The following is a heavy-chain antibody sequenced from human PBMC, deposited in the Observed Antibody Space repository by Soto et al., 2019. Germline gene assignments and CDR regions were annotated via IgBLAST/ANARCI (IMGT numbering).Heavy chain of an antibody. CDR3: ARGTGMATGRHFDL. Sequence: QVQLVQSGAEVKKPGASVKVSCKASGYTFTSYDINWVRQATVQGLEWMGWMNPNSGNTGYAQKLQGRVTMTRNTSISTAYMELSSLRSEDTAVYYCARGTGMATGRHFDLWGRGTLVTVSS. CDR2: MNPNSGNT. D-gene: IGHD5-12*01. J-gene: IGHJ2*01. CDR1: GYTFTSYD. V-gene: IGHV1-8*01.